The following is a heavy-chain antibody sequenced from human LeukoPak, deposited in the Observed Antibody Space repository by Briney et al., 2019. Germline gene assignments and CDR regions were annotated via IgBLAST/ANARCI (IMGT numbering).Heavy chain of an antibody. CDR2: ISVTGGST. CDR1: GLTFRPYA. CDR3: ARASSGSYRLDY. Sequence: GGSLRLSCAVCGLTFRPYAVIWARRAPGKGLEWGSAISVTGGSTFYADSVRGRLTISRDNSKNTLYLQMSSLRAEDTAVYYCARASSGSYRLDYWGQGTLATVSS. V-gene: IGHV3-23*01. J-gene: IGHJ4*02. D-gene: IGHD1-26*01.